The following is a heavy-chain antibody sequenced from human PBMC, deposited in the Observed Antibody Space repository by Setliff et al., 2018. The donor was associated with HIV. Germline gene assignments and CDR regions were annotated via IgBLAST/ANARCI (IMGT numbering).Heavy chain of an antibody. CDR1: GFTFGDYP. V-gene: IGHV3-49*03. CDR2: IRTKAYGGTT. Sequence: LRLSCTTSGFTFGDYPMGWFRQAPGKGLEWVSFIRTKAYGGTTEYAASVEGRFSISRDDSKSIVYLQMNSLRTEDTAVYYCTRGGRPTDEYVWFDPWGQGTLVTVSS. D-gene: IGHD4-17*01. CDR3: TRGGRPTDEYVWFDP. J-gene: IGHJ5*02.